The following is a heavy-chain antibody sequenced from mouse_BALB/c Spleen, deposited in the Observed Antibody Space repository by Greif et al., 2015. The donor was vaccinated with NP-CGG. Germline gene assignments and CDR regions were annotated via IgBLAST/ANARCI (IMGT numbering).Heavy chain of an antibody. V-gene: IGHV1-69*01. CDR2: IDTSDSYT. J-gene: IGHJ4*01. CDR1: GYTFTDYW. Sequence: QVQLQQSGAELVMPGASVKMSCKASGYTFTDYWMHWVKQRPGQGLEWIGAIDTSDSYTSYNQKFKGKATLTVDESSSTAYMQLSSLTSEDSAVYYCARIHYYAMDYWGQGTSVTVSS. CDR3: ARIHYYAMDY.